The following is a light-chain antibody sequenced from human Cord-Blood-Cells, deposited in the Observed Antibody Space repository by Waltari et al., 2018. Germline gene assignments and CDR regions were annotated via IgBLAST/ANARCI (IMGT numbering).Light chain of an antibody. CDR3: QSADNSGTYVV. CDR2: KDS. V-gene: IGLV3-25*03. CDR1: ALPKHY. Sequence: SYELTQPPSVSVSPGQTARITCSGDALPKHYAYWYQQKPGQAPVLVIYKDSERPSGIPERFSGSSSGTTVTLTISGVQAEDEADYYCQSADNSGTYVVFGGGTKLTVL. J-gene: IGLJ2*01.